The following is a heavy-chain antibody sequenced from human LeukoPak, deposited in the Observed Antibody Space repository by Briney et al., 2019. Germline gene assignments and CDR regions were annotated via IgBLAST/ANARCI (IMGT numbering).Heavy chain of an antibody. D-gene: IGHD2-2*02. J-gene: IGHJ1*01. V-gene: IGHV1-69*13. Sequence: ASVKVSCKASGGTFSSYAISWVRQAPGQGLEWMGGIIPIFGTANYAQKFQGRVTIIADESTSTAYMELSSLRSEDTAVYYCARAQPAAITFLYFQHWGQGTLVTVSS. CDR2: IIPIFGTA. CDR3: ARAQPAAITFLYFQH. CDR1: GGTFSSYA.